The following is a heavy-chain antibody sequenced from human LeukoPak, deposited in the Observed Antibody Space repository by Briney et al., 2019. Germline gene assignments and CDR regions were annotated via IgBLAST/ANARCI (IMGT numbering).Heavy chain of an antibody. Sequence: PGGSLRLSCAASGFTFSSYGMHWVRQAPGKGLEWVAVISYDGSNKYYADSVKGRFTIPRDNSKNTLYLQMNSLRAEDTAVYYCAKDLYSSSWYSHYYYGMDVWGQGTTVTVSS. CDR2: ISYDGSNK. V-gene: IGHV3-30*18. CDR1: GFTFSSYG. CDR3: AKDLYSSSWYSHYYYGMDV. J-gene: IGHJ6*02. D-gene: IGHD6-13*01.